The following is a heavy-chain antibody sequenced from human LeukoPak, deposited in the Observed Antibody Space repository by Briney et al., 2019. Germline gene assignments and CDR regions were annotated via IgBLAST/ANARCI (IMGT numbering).Heavy chain of an antibody. D-gene: IGHD4-11*01. Sequence: GASVKVSCKASGYTFTSYYMHWVRQAPGQGLEWMGIINPSGGSTSYAQKFQGRVTMTRDTSTSTVYMELSSLRSEDTAVYYCATIHPGQYYFDYWGQGTLVTVSS. CDR1: GYTFTSYY. J-gene: IGHJ4*02. CDR3: ATIHPGQYYFDY. CDR2: INPSGGST. V-gene: IGHV1-46*01.